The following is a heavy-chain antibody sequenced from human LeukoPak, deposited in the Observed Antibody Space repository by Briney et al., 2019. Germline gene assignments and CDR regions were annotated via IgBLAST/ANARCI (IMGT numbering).Heavy chain of an antibody. J-gene: IGHJ4*02. CDR3: ARHGGGGESYPRVFDS. D-gene: IGHD1-26*01. V-gene: IGHV4-59*08. CDR1: GGSISPYY. CDR2: IYYSGST. Sequence: SETLSLTCTVSGGSISPYYWSWIRQPPGKGLEWIGYIYYSGSTSYNPSLNSRVTISVDTSKNQFSLKLSSMTAADTAVYYCARHGGGGESYPRVFDSGGRGNLVTVSS.